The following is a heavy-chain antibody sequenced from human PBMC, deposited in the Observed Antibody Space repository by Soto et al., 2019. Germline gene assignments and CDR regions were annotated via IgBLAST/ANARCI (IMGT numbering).Heavy chain of an antibody. CDR3: ARESPDYYDSSGYAIDAFDI. Sequence: QVQLVQSGAEVKKPGSSVKVSCKSSGGTFSSYAISWVRQAPGQGLEWMGGIIPIFGTANYAQKFQGRVTITADESTSTAYMELSSLRSEDTAVYYCARESPDYYDSSGYAIDAFDIWGQGTMVTVSS. V-gene: IGHV1-69*01. CDR2: IIPIFGTA. CDR1: GGTFSSYA. J-gene: IGHJ3*02. D-gene: IGHD3-22*01.